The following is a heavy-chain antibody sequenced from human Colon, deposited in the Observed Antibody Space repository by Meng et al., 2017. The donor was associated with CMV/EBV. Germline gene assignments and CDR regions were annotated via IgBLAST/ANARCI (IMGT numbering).Heavy chain of an antibody. D-gene: IGHD3-3*01. J-gene: IGHJ4*02. CDR3: ATRIRRFLEWLTGPVDY. CDR1: GYSFTNYN. Sequence: ASVKVSCKASGYSFTNYNINWVRQAPGQELEWMGWISTYNGNTNYAQNFQGRVTMTTDTSTSTVYMELRSLRSDDTAVYYCATRIRRFLEWLTGPVDYWGQGTLVTVSS. V-gene: IGHV1-18*04. CDR2: ISTYNGNT.